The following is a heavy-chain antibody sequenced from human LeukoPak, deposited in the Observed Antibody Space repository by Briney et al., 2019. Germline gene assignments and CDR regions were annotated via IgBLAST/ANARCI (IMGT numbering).Heavy chain of an antibody. D-gene: IGHD5-18*01. J-gene: IGHJ4*02. CDR1: GFTVSNYW. Sequence: GGSLRLSCAAAGFTVSNYWMKWVRQAAGKGLEWVANIKQDGTKAPYVDSVKGRFTISRDNAKNSLYLKVHSLRAEDTAVYYCERGLLWLHAIDYWGQGTLVTVSS. CDR3: ERGLLWLHAIDY. CDR2: IKQDGTKA. V-gene: IGHV3-7*04.